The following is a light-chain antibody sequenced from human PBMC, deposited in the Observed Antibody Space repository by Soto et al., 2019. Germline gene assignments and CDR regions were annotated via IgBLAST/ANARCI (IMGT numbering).Light chain of an antibody. Sequence: SYELTQPPSASVYPGQTASITCSGDKLGDKFACWYQQKPGRSPVLVICQDNKRPSGIPERFSGSISGNTATLTINGAQAMEEADYYCQAWDTITGVFGTGTKLTVL. CDR1: KLGDKF. V-gene: IGLV3-1*01. J-gene: IGLJ1*01. CDR3: QAWDTITGV. CDR2: QDN.